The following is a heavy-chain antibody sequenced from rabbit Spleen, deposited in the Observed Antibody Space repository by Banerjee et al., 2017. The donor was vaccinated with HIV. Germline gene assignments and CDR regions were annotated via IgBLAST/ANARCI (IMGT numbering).Heavy chain of an antibody. Sequence: QEQLVESGGGLVQPEGSLTLTCTASGFSFSSRYYMCWVRQAPGKGLEWIACIDAGSSGDTYYASWAKGRFTISKTSSTTVTLQLTSLTAADTATYFCARGSAAMTLVITGFYFNLWGPGTLVTVS. CDR3: ARGSAAMTLVITGFYFNL. V-gene: IGHV1S45*01. J-gene: IGHJ4*01. CDR2: IDAGSSGDT. D-gene: IGHD2-1*01. CDR1: GFSFSSRYY.